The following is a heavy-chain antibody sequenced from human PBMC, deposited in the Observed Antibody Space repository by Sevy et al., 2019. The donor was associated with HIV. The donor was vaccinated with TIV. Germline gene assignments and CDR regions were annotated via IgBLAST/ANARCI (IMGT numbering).Heavy chain of an antibody. Sequence: ASVKVSCKASGGTFSSYAISWVRQAPGQGLEWMGGIIPIFGTANYAQKFQGRVTITADESTSTAYMELSSLRSEDTAVYYCARDTGDSNYYYYMDVWGKGTTVTVSS. J-gene: IGHJ6*03. V-gene: IGHV1-69*13. CDR3: ARDTGDSNYYYYMDV. CDR1: GGTFSSYA. D-gene: IGHD7-27*01. CDR2: IIPIFGTA.